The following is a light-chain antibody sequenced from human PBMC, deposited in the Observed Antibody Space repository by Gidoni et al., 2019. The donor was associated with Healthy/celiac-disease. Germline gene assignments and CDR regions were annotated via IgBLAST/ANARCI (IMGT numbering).Light chain of an antibody. CDR3: SSYTSSSTVV. J-gene: IGLJ2*01. CDR1: SSDVGGYNY. CDR2: EVS. V-gene: IGLV2-14*01. Sequence: QSALTQPASASGPPGQSITISCTGTSSDVGGYNYVSWYQQHPGKAPKLMNYEVSNLPSGVSNRFSGSKSGNTASLTISGLQAEDEADYYCSSYTSSSTVVFGGGTKLTVL.